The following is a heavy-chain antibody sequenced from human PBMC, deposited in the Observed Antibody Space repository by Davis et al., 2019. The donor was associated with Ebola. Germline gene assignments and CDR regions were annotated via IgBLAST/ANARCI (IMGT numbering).Heavy chain of an antibody. CDR1: GGTFSSYA. Sequence: SVQVSCKASGGTFSSYAISWVRQAPGQGLEWMGGIIPIFGTANYAQKFQGRVTITADKSTSTAYMELSSLRSEDTAVYYCAREVSGLGFNYYGMDVWGQGTTVTVSS. CDR3: AREVSGLGFNYYGMDV. V-gene: IGHV1-69*06. CDR2: IIPIFGTA. J-gene: IGHJ6*02. D-gene: IGHD5-12*01.